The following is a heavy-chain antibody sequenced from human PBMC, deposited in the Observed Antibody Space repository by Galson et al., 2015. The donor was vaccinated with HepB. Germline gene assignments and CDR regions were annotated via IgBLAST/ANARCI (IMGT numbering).Heavy chain of an antibody. Sequence: SVKVSCKASGYTFTRYYIHWVRQAPGQGLEWMALINTSGGSTSYARKFQGRVTVTRDTSTNTAYMEMSNLRSADTAMYCCARLDTAGDHWGQGTLVTVSS. CDR1: GYTFTRYY. D-gene: IGHD5-18*01. V-gene: IGHV1-46*01. CDR2: INTSGGST. CDR3: ARLDTAGDH. J-gene: IGHJ4*02.